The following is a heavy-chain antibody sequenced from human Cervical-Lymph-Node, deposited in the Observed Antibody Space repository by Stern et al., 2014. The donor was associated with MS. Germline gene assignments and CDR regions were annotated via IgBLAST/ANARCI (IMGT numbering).Heavy chain of an antibody. V-gene: IGHV4-59*01. J-gene: IGHJ5*02. CDR3: ARDGAAGFDP. Sequence: MQLVESGPGLVKPSETLSLTCTVSGGSISSYYWSWIRQPPGKGLEWIGYIYYSGSTNYNPSLKSRVTISVDTSKNQFSLKLSSVTAADTAVYYCARDGAAGFDPWGQGTLVTVSS. CDR1: GGSISSYY. D-gene: IGHD6-13*01. CDR2: IYYSGST.